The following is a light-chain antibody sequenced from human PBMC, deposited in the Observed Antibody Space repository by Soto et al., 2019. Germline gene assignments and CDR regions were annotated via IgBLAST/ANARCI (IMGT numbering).Light chain of an antibody. V-gene: IGKV3-15*01. CDR1: QNVNSN. CDR3: QQYQSWPLT. J-gene: IGKJ4*01. Sequence: EVVMTQSPATLSVSPGERATLSCRASQNVNSNLAWYQQKPGQPPRLLIYAAFTRATGIPARFSGSGSGTEFTLTISSLQSEDFAVYYCQQYQSWPLTFGGGTKVEIK. CDR2: AAF.